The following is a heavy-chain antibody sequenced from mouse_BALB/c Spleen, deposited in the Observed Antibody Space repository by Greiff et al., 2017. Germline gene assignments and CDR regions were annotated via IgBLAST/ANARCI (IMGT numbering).Heavy chain of an antibody. Sequence: VQLKESGPGLVKPSQSLSLTCTVTGYSITSDYAWNWIRQFPGNKLEWMGYISYSGSTSYNPSLKSRISITRDTSKNQFFLQLNSVTTEDTATYYCAIEGNGYGDFDYWGQGTTLTVSS. CDR3: AIEGNGYGDFDY. CDR2: ISYSGST. D-gene: IGHD1-2*01. CDR1: GYSITSDYA. J-gene: IGHJ2*01. V-gene: IGHV3-2*02.